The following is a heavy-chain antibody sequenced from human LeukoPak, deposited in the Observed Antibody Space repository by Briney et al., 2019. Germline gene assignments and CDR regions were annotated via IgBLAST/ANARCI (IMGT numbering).Heavy chain of an antibody. CDR3: ARDLRQYSSSWYGLMWFDP. J-gene: IGHJ5*02. Sequence: GGSLRLSCAASGFTFSSYAMHWVRQAPGKGLEWVAVISYDGSNKYYADSVKGRFTISRDNSKNTLYLQMNSLRAEDTAVYYCARDLRQYSSSWYGLMWFDPWGQGTLVTVSS. CDR2: ISYDGSNK. V-gene: IGHV3-30-3*01. D-gene: IGHD6-13*01. CDR1: GFTFSSYA.